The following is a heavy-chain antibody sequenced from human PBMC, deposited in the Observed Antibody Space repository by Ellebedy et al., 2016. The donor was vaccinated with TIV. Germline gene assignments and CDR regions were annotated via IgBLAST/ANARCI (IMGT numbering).Heavy chain of an antibody. J-gene: IGHJ6*02. Sequence: PGGSLRLSCAASGFTFSSYGIHWVRQAPGKGLEWVAFIQYDGGNKYYADSVQGRFIISRDNSKNTLYLQMNSLRAEDTAVYFCVRDTESDTSMASGALDVWGQGTTVTVSS. V-gene: IGHV3-30*02. CDR1: GFTFSSYG. CDR3: VRDTESDTSMASGALDV. D-gene: IGHD5-18*01. CDR2: IQYDGGNK.